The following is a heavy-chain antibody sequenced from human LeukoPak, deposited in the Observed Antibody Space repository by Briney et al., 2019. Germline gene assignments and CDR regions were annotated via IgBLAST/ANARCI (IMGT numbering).Heavy chain of an antibody. CDR3: AGAYCGGDCYSGRYYYYGMDV. J-gene: IGHJ6*02. Sequence: NPGGSLRLSCVASGFTFNDYAMSWIRQAPGKGLEWVSYISSSGSTIYYADSVKGRFTISRDNAKNSLYLQMNSLRAEDTAVYYCAGAYCGGDCYSGRYYYYGMDVWGQGTTVTVSS. D-gene: IGHD2-21*02. CDR1: GFTFNDYA. V-gene: IGHV3-11*01. CDR2: ISSSGSTI.